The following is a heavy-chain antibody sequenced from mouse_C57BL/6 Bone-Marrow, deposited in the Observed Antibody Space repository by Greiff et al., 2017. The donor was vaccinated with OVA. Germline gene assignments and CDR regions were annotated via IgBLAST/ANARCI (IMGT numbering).Heavy chain of an antibody. D-gene: IGHD2-4*01. CDR1: GYTFTSYG. J-gene: IGHJ4*01. CDR2: IYPRSGNT. CDR3: ARSGDYGAMDY. Sequence: VKLMESGAELARPGASVKLSCKASGYTFTSYGISWVKQRTGQGLEWIGEIYPRSGNTYYNEKFKGKATLTADKSSSTAYMERRSLTSEDSAVYFCARSGDYGAMDYWGQGTSVTVSS. V-gene: IGHV1-81*01.